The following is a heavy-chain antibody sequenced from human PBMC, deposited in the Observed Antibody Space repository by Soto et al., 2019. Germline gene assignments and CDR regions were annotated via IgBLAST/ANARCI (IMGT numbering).Heavy chain of an antibody. V-gene: IGHV1-46*01. J-gene: IGHJ6*02. CDR3: ARDVGPHGDNYYYYGMDV. CDR2: INPSGGST. Sequence: ASVKVSCKASGYTFTSYYMHWVRQAPGQGLEWMGIINPSGGSTSYAQKFQGRVTMTRDTSTSTVYMELSSLRSEDTAVYYCARDVGPHGDNYYYYGMDVWGQGTTVTVSS. CDR1: GYTFTSYY. D-gene: IGHD4-17*01.